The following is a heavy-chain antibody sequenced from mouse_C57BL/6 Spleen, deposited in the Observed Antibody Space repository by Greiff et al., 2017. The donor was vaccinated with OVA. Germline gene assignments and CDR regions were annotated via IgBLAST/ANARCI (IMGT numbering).Heavy chain of an antibody. J-gene: IGHJ4*01. CDR2: INPNNGGT. Sequence: VQLKQSGPELVKPGASVKISCKASGYTFTDYYMNWVKQSHGKSLEWIGDINPNNGGTSYNQKFKGKATLTVDKSSSTAYMELRSLTSEDSAVYYCATPAYDGYPYYYAMDYWGQGTSVTVSS. CDR3: ATPAYDGYPYYYAMDY. D-gene: IGHD2-3*01. CDR1: GYTFTDYY. V-gene: IGHV1-26*01.